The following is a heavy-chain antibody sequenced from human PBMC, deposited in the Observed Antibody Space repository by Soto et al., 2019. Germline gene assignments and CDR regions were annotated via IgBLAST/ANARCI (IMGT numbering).Heavy chain of an antibody. D-gene: IGHD2-2*01. Sequence: QVQLVQSGAEVKKPGASVKVSCKASGYTFTSYYMHWVRQAPGQGLEWMGIINPSGGSTSYAQKFQGRVTMTRDTSTSTVYMELSSLRSEDTAVYYCARDRGNYIPAAMLWFDPWGQGTLVTVSS. CDR1: GYTFTSYY. J-gene: IGHJ5*02. V-gene: IGHV1-46*03. CDR3: ARDRGNYIPAAMLWFDP. CDR2: INPSGGST.